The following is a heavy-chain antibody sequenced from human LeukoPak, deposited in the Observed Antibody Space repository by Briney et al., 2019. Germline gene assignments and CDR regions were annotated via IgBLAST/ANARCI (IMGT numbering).Heavy chain of an antibody. CDR3: ARESNYDILTGCYPDY. J-gene: IGHJ4*02. Sequence: SETLSLTCAVSGASISRSNYYWTWIRQRPGKGLEWVASISYSGTTYYNPSLKSRITMSADTSKNQFSLDLTSVTAADTAVYYCARESNYDILTGCYPDYWGRGTLVTVSS. V-gene: IGHV4-31*11. D-gene: IGHD3-9*01. CDR1: GASISRSNYY. CDR2: ISYSGTT.